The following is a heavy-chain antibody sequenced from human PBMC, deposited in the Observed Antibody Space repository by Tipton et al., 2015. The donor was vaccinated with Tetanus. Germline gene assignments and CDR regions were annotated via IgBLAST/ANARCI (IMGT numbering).Heavy chain of an antibody. CDR3: ASFSDGYFDY. J-gene: IGHJ4*02. D-gene: IGHD2-15*01. V-gene: IGHV5-51*01. Sequence: VQLVQSGAEVKKPGESLKISCKASGYDFNYYWIGWVRQMPGKGLEWMGLIYPDDSDTRYSPAFQGQVTFSADESIGTAYLQWSSLKASDTAIYYCASFSDGYFDYWGQGTLVTVSS. CDR2: IYPDDSDT. CDR1: GYDFNYYW.